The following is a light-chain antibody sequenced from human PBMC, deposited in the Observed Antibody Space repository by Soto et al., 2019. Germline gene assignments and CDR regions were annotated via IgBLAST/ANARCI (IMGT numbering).Light chain of an antibody. J-gene: IGLJ3*02. CDR2: NNN. CDR3: ATWDDSLNARRV. Sequence: QSVLTQPPSASGTPGQRVTISCSGSRSNIGNNAVTWYQQFPGTAPKLLIYNNNQRPSGVPDRFSGSKSGTSASLAISGLQSEEEADYYCATWDDSLNARRVFGGGTKLTVL. CDR1: RSNIGNNA. V-gene: IGLV1-44*01.